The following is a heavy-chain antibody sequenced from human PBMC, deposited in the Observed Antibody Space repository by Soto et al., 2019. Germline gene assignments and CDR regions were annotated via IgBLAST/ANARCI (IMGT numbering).Heavy chain of an antibody. CDR1: GDSISSGGYS. CDR2: IYDSGKA. V-gene: IGHV4-30-2*01. D-gene: IGHD4-17*01. Sequence: SETLSLTCAVSGDSISSGGYSWNWIRQPPGKGLEWIGYIYDSGKAYYNPSLKSQVTISVDRSKNQFSLKLSSVTAADTAVYYCARGMTTVTMLDYSGQGSLVIVSS. CDR3: ARGMTTVTMLDY. J-gene: IGHJ4*02.